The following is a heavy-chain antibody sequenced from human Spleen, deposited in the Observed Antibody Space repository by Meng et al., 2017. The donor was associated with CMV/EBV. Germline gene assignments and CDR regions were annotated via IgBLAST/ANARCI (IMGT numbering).Heavy chain of an antibody. J-gene: IGHJ6*02. CDR2: IYYSGST. V-gene: IGHV4-31*03. CDR1: GGSISSGGYY. Sequence: SQTLSLTRTVSGGSISSGGYYWSWIRQHPGKGLEWIGYIYYSGSTYYNPSLKSRVTISVDTSKNQFSLKLSSVTAADTAVYYCARDGAPYGMDVWGQGTTVTVSS. D-gene: IGHD3-16*01. CDR3: ARDGAPYGMDV.